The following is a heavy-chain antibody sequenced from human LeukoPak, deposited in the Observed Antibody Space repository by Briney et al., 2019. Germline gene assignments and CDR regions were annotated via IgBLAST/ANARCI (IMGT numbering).Heavy chain of an antibody. Sequence: GGSLRLSCAASGFTFSSYWMSWVRQAPGKGLEWVANIKQDGSEKYYVDSVKGRFTISRDNAKNSLYLQMNSLRAEDTAVYYCAREMGGVWYDSSGYYDYWGQETLVTVSS. V-gene: IGHV3-7*01. CDR3: AREMGGVWYDSSGYYDY. D-gene: IGHD3-22*01. CDR2: IKQDGSEK. J-gene: IGHJ4*02. CDR1: GFTFSSYW.